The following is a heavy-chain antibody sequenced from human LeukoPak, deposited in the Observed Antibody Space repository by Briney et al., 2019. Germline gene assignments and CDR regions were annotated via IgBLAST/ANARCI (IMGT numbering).Heavy chain of an antibody. CDR1: GFTFSSYS. J-gene: IGHJ6*03. CDR2: ISSSGSYI. Sequence: PGGSLRLFCAASGFTFSSYSMNWVRQAPGKGLEWVSSISSSGSYIYYADSVKGRFTISRDNAKNSLYLQMNSLRAEDTAVYYCARQQLEPHYYYYYMDVWGKGTTVTVSS. CDR3: ARQQLEPHYYYYYMDV. D-gene: IGHD6-13*01. V-gene: IGHV3-21*01.